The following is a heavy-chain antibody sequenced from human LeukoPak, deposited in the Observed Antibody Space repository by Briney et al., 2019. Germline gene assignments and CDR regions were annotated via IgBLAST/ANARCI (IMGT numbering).Heavy chain of an antibody. CDR1: GFTVSSND. CDR3: ARVLGYCSSTSCYESWFDP. Sequence: PGGSLRLSCAASGFTVSSNDMSWVRQAPGKGLEWVSPIQSGGSTYYADSVKGRFTISRDDSKNSLYLQMNSLRAEDTVVYFCARVLGYCSSTSCYESWFDPWGQGTLVTVSS. D-gene: IGHD2-2*01. J-gene: IGHJ5*02. CDR2: IQSGGST. V-gene: IGHV3-53*01.